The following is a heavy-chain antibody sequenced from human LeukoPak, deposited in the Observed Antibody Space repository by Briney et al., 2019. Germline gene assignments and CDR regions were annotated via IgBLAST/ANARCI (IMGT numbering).Heavy chain of an antibody. CDR1: GFTFSTYG. CDR2: IRHDGSNK. CDR3: AKHHSHPYNYGSASVDF. J-gene: IGHJ4*02. Sequence: GGSLRLSCAASGFTFSTYGMHWVRQAPGKGLEWVAFIRHDGSNKYYVDSVKGRFTISRDNSKNTLYLQMNNLRAEDTAVYYCAKHHSHPYNYGSASVDFWGQGTLVTVTS. D-gene: IGHD5-18*01. V-gene: IGHV3-30*02.